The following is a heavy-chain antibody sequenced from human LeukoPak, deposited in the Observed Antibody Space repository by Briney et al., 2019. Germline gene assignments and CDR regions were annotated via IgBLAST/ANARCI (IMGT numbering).Heavy chain of an antibody. CDR2: IYYSGST. V-gene: IGHV4-39*01. CDR3: ARQALGVVAATDQQYYDYDGMDV. D-gene: IGHD2-15*01. J-gene: IGHJ6*02. CDR1: GGSISSSSYY. Sequence: SETLSLTCTVSGGSISSSSYYWGWIRQPPGKGLEWFGSIYYSGSTYYNPSLKSRVTISVDTSKNQFSLKLSSVTAADTAVYYCARQALGVVAATDQQYYDYDGMDVWGQGTTVTVSS.